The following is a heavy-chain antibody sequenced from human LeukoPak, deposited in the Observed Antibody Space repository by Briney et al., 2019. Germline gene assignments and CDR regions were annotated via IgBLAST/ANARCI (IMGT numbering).Heavy chain of an antibody. Sequence: SETLSLTCTVSGGSISSSSYYWGWIRQPPGKGLEWIGSIYYSGSTYYNPSLKSRVTISVDTSKNQFSLKLSSVTAADTAVYYCARHYYDSSGYYRTSYFDYWGQGTLVTVSS. V-gene: IGHV4-39*01. D-gene: IGHD3-22*01. CDR3: ARHYYDSSGYYRTSYFDY. CDR1: GGSISSSSYY. J-gene: IGHJ4*02. CDR2: IYYSGST.